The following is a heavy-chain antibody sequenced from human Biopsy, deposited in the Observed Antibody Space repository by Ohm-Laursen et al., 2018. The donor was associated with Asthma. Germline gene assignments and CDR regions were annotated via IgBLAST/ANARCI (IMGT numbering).Heavy chain of an antibody. CDR2: ISGSGGST. Sequence: SLRLSCAATGFTFSSYAMSWVRQAPGKGLEWVSAISGSGGSTYYADSVKGRFTISRDNSKNTLYLQMNSLRAEDTAVYYCARAGALIVGATMGYWGQGTLVTVSS. CDR3: ARAGALIVGATMGY. J-gene: IGHJ4*02. V-gene: IGHV3-23*01. D-gene: IGHD1-26*01. CDR1: GFTFSSYA.